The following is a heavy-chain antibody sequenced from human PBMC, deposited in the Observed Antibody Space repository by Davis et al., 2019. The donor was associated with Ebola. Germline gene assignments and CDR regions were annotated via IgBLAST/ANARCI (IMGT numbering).Heavy chain of an antibody. CDR1: GFIFSSYA. V-gene: IGHV3-23*01. Sequence: LSLTCAASGFIFSSYAMSWVRQAPGKGLEWVSSISVRSITYHADSVKGRFTISRDNSKNILYLQMNSLRAEDTAVYYCAKVHPPTTVTTGWFDPWGQGTLVTVSS. D-gene: IGHD4-17*01. CDR2: ISVRSIT. J-gene: IGHJ5*02. CDR3: AKVHPPTTVTTGWFDP.